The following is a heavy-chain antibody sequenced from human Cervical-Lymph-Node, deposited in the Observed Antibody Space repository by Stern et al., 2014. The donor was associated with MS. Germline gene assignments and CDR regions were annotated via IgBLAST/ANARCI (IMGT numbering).Heavy chain of an antibody. CDR2: IYWDDQK. Sequence: VTLRESGPALVKPTKTLTLTCTFSGFSLSTSGLGVGWIRQPPGEDLDWLAYIYWDDQKRYSPSLKSRLTITKDTSKNQVVLTLTNVDPVDTATYYCAHRTAGPFDYWGQGTLVTVSS. CDR3: AHRTAGPFDY. CDR1: GFSLSTSGLG. J-gene: IGHJ4*02. V-gene: IGHV2-5*02.